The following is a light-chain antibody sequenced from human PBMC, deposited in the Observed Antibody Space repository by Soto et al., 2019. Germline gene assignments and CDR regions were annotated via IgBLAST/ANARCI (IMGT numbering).Light chain of an antibody. CDR2: AVS. V-gene: IGLV2-14*03. J-gene: IGLJ2*01. CDR1: SSDIGSYNY. Sequence: QSALTQPASVSGSPGQSITISCTGTSSDIGSYNYVSWYQQHPGKAPKLVIYAVSNRPSGVSNRFSGSKSCNTASLTISGLQAEDEAAYYCSSYATSSSLVVFGGGTKLTVL. CDR3: SSYATSSSLVV.